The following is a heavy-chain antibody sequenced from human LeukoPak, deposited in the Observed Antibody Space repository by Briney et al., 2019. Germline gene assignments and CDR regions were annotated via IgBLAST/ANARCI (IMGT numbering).Heavy chain of an antibody. CDR3: ARRSGWSGYYFDY. D-gene: IGHD6-19*01. Sequence: GESLKISCRGSGYNFANYWIGWVRQMPGKGLEWMGILYPGDSDTRYSPSFQGQVTTSADKSISSAYLQWSSLKASDTAMYYCARRSGWSGYYFDYWGQGTLVTVSS. CDR2: LYPGDSDT. V-gene: IGHV5-51*01. CDR1: GYNFANYW. J-gene: IGHJ4*02.